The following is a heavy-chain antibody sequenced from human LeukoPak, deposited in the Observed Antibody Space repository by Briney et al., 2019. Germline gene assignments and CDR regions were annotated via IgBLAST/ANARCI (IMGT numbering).Heavy chain of an antibody. D-gene: IGHD6-13*01. CDR1: GFTFSSYG. Sequence: GGSLRLSCAASGFTFSSYGMHWVRQAPGKGLEWVAVISYDGSNKYYADSVKGRFTISRDNSKNTLYLQMNSLRAEDTAVYYCAKDRWQQHYGMDVWGQGTTVTVSS. V-gene: IGHV3-30*18. J-gene: IGHJ6*02. CDR3: AKDRWQQHYGMDV. CDR2: ISYDGSNK.